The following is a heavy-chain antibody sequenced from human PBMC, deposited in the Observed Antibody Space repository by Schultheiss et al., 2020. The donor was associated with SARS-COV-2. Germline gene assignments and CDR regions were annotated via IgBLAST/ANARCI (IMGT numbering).Heavy chain of an antibody. V-gene: IGHV3-30*03. CDR2: ISYDGSNK. Sequence: GGSLRLSCAASGFTFSSYGMHWVRQAPGKGLEWVAVISYDGSNKYYADSVKGRFTISRDNSKNTLYLQMNSLRAEDTAVYFCARVDSSAWDGMDVWGQGTTVTVSS. D-gene: IGHD6-19*01. CDR3: ARVDSSAWDGMDV. J-gene: IGHJ6*02. CDR1: GFTFSSYG.